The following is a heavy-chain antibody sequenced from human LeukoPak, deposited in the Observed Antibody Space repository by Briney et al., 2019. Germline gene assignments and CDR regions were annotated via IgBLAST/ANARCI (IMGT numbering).Heavy chain of an antibody. D-gene: IGHD5-12*01. Sequence: PSETLSLTCTVSGDSISRYYWSWIRQPPGKGLEWIGYIHYSGSTNYNPSLKSRVTISVDTSKNPFSLKVSSVTAADTAVYYCARGLDSGYAGFDLWGRGTLSLSPQ. CDR3: ARGLDSGYAGFDL. J-gene: IGHJ2*01. V-gene: IGHV4-59*01. CDR1: GDSISRYY. CDR2: IHYSGST.